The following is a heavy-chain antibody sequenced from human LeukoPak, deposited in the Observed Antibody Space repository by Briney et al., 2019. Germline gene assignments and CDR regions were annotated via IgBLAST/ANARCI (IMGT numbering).Heavy chain of an antibody. D-gene: IGHD1-26*01. CDR2: ISSSGGST. Sequence: GRSLRLSCAAAGFTLSRNAMHWVRQAPGKGLEYVSAISSSGGSTYYGNSVKGRLTISRDNSKNTLYLQMGSLRTDDMAVYYCAREAVGAAIDYWGQGTLVSVSS. J-gene: IGHJ4*02. CDR1: GFTLSRNA. CDR3: AREAVGAAIDY. V-gene: IGHV3-64*01.